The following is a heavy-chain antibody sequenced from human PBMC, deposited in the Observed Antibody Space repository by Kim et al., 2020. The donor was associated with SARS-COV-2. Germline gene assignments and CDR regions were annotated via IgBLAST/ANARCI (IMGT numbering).Heavy chain of an antibody. D-gene: IGHD3-22*01. J-gene: IGHJ3*02. V-gene: IGHV3-48*02. CDR1: GFTFSSYS. Sequence: GGSLRLSCAASGFTFSSYSMNWVRQAPGKGLEWVSYISSSSSTIYYADSVKGRFTISRDNAKNSLYLQMNSLRDEDTAVYYCARDYPRTYYDSSGSLQAFDSWGQGTMVTVSS. CDR2: ISSSSSTI. CDR3: ARDYPRTYYDSSGSLQAFDS.